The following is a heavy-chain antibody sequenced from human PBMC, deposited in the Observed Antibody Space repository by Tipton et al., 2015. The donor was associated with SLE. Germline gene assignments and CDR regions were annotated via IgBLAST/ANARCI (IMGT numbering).Heavy chain of an antibody. J-gene: IGHJ5*02. V-gene: IGHV1-18*01. CDR3: ARDRLAVSGPTTWLDP. CDR1: GCTFNNYG. Sequence: QVQLVQSGAEVKKPGASVKVSCKTSGCTFNNYGISWVRQAPGQGLEWMGWSSPYNGNSKYAQTFRGRITMTTDTSTSTAYMDLANLRSDDTAVYFCARDRLAVSGPTTWLDPWGQGTLVIVSS. CDR2: SSPYNGNS. D-gene: IGHD6-19*01.